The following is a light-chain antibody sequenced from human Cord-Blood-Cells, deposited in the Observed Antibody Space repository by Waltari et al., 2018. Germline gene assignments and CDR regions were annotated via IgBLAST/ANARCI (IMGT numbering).Light chain of an antibody. CDR1: SGSIASNY. Sequence: NFMLTQPHSVSESPGKTVTISCTRSSGSIASNYVQWYQQRPGSSPTTVIYEDNQRPSGVPARFSGSIDSSSNSASLTISGLKTEDEADYYCQSYDSSNSWVFGGGTKLTVL. CDR2: EDN. CDR3: QSYDSSNSWV. V-gene: IGLV6-57*01. J-gene: IGLJ3*02.